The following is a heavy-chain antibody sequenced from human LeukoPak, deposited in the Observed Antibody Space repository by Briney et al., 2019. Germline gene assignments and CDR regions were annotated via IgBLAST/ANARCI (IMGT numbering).Heavy chain of an antibody. CDR1: GGSFSGYY. D-gene: IGHD6-19*01. CDR2: INHSGGT. Sequence: PSETLSLTCAVYGGSFSGYYWSWIRQPPGKGLEWIGEINHSGGTNYNPSLKSRVTISVDTSKNQFSLKLSSVTAADTAVYYCASFKAEGFDYWGQGTLVTVSS. CDR3: ASFKAEGFDY. J-gene: IGHJ4*02. V-gene: IGHV4-34*01.